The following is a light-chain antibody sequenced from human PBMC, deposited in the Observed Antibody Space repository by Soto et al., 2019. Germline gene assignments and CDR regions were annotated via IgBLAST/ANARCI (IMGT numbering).Light chain of an antibody. J-gene: IGKJ5*01. Sequence: DIQLTQSPSLLSASVGERATITCRASQDISSSLAWYQQKSGKAPKPLIYDASTLQSGVPSRFSGSGSGTEFSLTINSLQPEDFATYYCQQLNTFPLTFGEGTRLEIK. V-gene: IGKV1-9*01. CDR1: QDISSS. CDR2: DAS. CDR3: QQLNTFPLT.